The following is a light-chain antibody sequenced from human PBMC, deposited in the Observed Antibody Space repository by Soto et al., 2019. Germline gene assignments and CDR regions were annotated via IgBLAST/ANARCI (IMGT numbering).Light chain of an antibody. Sequence: QYVLTQPASVSGSPGQSITISCTGTSSDVGVYNYVSWYQQHPGKAPKLMIYEVINRPSGVSNRFSGSKSGNTASLTISGLQAEDEADYYCSSYTSSDTLVFGTGTKVTVL. CDR3: SSYTSSDTLV. J-gene: IGLJ1*01. CDR2: EVI. V-gene: IGLV2-14*01. CDR1: SSDVGVYNY.